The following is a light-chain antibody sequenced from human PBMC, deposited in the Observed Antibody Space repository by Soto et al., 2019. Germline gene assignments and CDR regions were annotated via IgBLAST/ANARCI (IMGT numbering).Light chain of an antibody. CDR1: QSVSSDF. Sequence: VLTQSPGTLSLSPGERATLSCGARQSVSSDFLAWYQQKPGQAPRLLIYGASNRVTGVPDRFSGSGSGTDFTLTISRLEPEDFAVYYCHQYGSSSFGQGTRLELK. CDR3: HQYGSSS. J-gene: IGKJ5*01. CDR2: GAS. V-gene: IGKV3-20*01.